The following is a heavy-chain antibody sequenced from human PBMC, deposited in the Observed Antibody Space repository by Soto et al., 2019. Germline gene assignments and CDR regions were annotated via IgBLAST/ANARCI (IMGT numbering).Heavy chain of an antibody. CDR2: ISYDGSNK. CDR1: GFTISSYA. J-gene: IGHJ4*02. V-gene: IGHV3-30-3*01. CDR3: AREGKVTWSFDY. Sequence: QVQLVESGGGVVQPGRSLRLSCAASGFTISSYAMHWVRQAPGKGLEWVAVISYDGSNKYYADSVKGRFTISRDNSKNTLYLQMNSLRAEDTAVYYCAREGKVTWSFDYWGQGTLVTVSS. D-gene: IGHD2-21*02.